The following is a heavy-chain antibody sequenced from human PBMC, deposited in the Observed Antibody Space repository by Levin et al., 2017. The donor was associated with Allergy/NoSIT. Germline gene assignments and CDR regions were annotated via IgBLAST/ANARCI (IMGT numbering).Heavy chain of an antibody. V-gene: IGHV1-69*06. CDR1: GGTFSSYA. CDR2: IIPIFGTP. Sequence: ASVKVSCKASGGTFSSYAISWVRQAPGQGLEWMGGIIPIFGTPNYAQKFQGRVTITADKSTSTAYMALRSLRSEYMAVDYAARDYGDYTYYCGMDVWGQGTTVTVSS. CDR3: ARDYGDYTYYCGMDV. J-gene: IGHJ6*02. D-gene: IGHD4-17*01.